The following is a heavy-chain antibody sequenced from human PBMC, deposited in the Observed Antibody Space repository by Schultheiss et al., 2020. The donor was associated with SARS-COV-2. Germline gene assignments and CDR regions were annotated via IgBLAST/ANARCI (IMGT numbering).Heavy chain of an antibody. CDR1: GFTFSSYW. V-gene: IGHV3-48*01. CDR2: ISSSGSTI. J-gene: IGHJ6*02. Sequence: GESLKISCAASGFTFSSYWMSWVRQAPGKGLEWVSYISSSGSTIYYADSVKGRFTISRDNSKNTLYLQMNSLRAEDTAVYYCARSLSLYYGMDVWGQGTTVTVSS. D-gene: IGHD3-16*02. CDR3: ARSLSLYYGMDV.